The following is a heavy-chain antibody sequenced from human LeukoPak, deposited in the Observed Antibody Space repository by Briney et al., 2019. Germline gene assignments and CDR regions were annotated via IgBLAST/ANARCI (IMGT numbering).Heavy chain of an antibody. J-gene: IGHJ6*03. CDR2: INHSGST. V-gene: IGHV4-34*01. Sequence: SETLSLTCAVYGGSFSGYYWSWIRQPPGKGLEWIGEINHSGSTNYNPSLKSRVTISVDTSKNQFSLKLSSVTAADTAVYYCARVAYYYYYMDVWGKGTTVTVSS. CDR1: GGSFSGYY. CDR3: ARVAYYYYYMDV.